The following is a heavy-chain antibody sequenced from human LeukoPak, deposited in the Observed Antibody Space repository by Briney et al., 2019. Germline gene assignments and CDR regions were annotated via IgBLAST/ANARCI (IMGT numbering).Heavy chain of an antibody. V-gene: IGHV1-2*02. CDR2: INPNSGGT. Sequence: GASVKVSCKASGYTFTGYYMHWVRQAPGQGLEWMGWINPNSGGTNYAQKFQGRVTMTRDTSISTAYMELSRLRSDDTAVYYCARAGSQSGIAYPFDYWGQGTLVTVSS. CDR3: ARAGSQSGIAYPFDY. D-gene: IGHD1-14*01. J-gene: IGHJ4*02. CDR1: GYTFTGYY.